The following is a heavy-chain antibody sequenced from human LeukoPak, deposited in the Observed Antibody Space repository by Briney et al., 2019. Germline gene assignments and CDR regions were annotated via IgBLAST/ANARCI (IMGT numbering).Heavy chain of an antibody. Sequence: PGGSLRLSCAASGFTFSSYAMSWVRQAPGKGLEWVSAISGSGASTYYADSVKGRFTISRDKSNNTLYLQMNSLRAEDMAVYYCAKDYAYYYGSGIGGFDYWGQGTLVTVSS. D-gene: IGHD3-10*01. CDR1: GFTFSSYA. CDR3: AKDYAYYYGSGIGGFDY. CDR2: ISGSGAST. V-gene: IGHV3-23*01. J-gene: IGHJ4*02.